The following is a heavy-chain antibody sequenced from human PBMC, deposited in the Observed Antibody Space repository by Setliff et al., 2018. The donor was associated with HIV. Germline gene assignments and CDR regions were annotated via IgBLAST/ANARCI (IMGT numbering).Heavy chain of an antibody. J-gene: IGHJ6*02. D-gene: IGHD3-10*01. Sequence: GASVKVSCKASGYTFTGYYMYWVRQAPGQGLEWMGWIMPMFGTADYAQKFQDRLTITTDESTSTAYMDLRSLRSEDTAVYYCARLVWFGEGGGVWGQGTTVTVSS. CDR2: IMPMFGTA. V-gene: IGHV1-69*05. CDR3: ARLVWFGEGGGV. CDR1: GYTFTGYY.